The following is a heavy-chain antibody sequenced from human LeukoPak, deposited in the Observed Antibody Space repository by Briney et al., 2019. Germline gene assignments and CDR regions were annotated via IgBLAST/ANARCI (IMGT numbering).Heavy chain of an antibody. CDR1: GFTFSSYG. D-gene: IGHD6-19*01. Sequence: PGGSLRLSCAASGFTFSSYGMHWVRQAPGKGLEWVAVILSDGSKEFYTDSVKGRFTISRDNSKNTLYLQMNSLRAEDTAVYYCAKQGGSGWYEDWGQGTLVTVSS. CDR3: AKQGGSGWYED. V-gene: IGHV3-33*06. CDR2: ILSDGSKE. J-gene: IGHJ4*02.